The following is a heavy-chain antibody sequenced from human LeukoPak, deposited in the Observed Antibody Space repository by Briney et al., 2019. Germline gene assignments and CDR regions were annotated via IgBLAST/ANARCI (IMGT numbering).Heavy chain of an antibody. V-gene: IGHV4-34*01. J-gene: IGHJ6*02. CDR1: GGSFSGYY. Sequence: PSETLSLTCAVYGGSFSGYYWSWIRQPPGKGLEWIGEINHSGSTNYNPSLKSRVTISVDTSKNQFSLKLSSVTAADTAVYYCARGTPFYYYGMGVWGQGTTVTVSS. CDR2: INHSGST. CDR3: ARGTPFYYYGMGV.